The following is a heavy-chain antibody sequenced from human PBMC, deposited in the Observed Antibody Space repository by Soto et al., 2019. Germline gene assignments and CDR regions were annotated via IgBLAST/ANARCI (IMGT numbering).Heavy chain of an antibody. Sequence: PGGSLRLSCAASGFTFSSYSMNWVRQAPGKGLEWVSYISSSSSTIYYADSVKGRFTISRDNAKNSLYLQMNSLRDEDTAVYYRARDGVRVAVAGPFDYWGQGTLVTVSS. V-gene: IGHV3-48*02. J-gene: IGHJ4*02. CDR1: GFTFSSYS. D-gene: IGHD6-19*01. CDR2: ISSSSSTI. CDR3: ARDGVRVAVAGPFDY.